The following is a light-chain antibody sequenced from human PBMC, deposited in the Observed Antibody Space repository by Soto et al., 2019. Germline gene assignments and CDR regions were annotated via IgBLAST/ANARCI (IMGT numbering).Light chain of an antibody. J-gene: IGKJ4*01. CDR2: GAS. CDR1: QSVSSN. V-gene: IGKV3-15*01. CDR3: QQYNNWPPGT. Sequence: EIVMTQSPATLSVSPGERATLSCRASQSVSSNLAWYQQKPGQAPRLLIYGASTRATGIPARFSGSGSGTEFTLTISSLQSEDFAVYYCQQYNNWPPGTFGGGTKVGIK.